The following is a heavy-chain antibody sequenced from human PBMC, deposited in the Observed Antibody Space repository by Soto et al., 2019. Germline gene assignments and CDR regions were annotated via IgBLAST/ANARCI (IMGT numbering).Heavy chain of an antibody. CDR3: ARSSERPRSDFDY. V-gene: IGHV3-48*03. CDR2: ISSSGSTI. Sequence: QSGGSLRLSCAASGFTFSSYEMNWVRQAPGKGLEWVSYISSSGSTIYYADSVKGRFTISRDNAKNSLYLQMNSLRAEDTAVYYCARSSERPRSDFDYWGQGTLVTVSS. J-gene: IGHJ4*02. CDR1: GFTFSSYE. D-gene: IGHD1-1*01.